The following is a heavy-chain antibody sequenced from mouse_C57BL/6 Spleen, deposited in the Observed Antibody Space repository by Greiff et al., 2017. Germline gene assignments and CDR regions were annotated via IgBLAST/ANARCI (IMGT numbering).Heavy chain of an antibody. CDR3: ARSGELGRRGYYFDY. CDR1: GYAFSSSW. J-gene: IGHJ2*01. V-gene: IGHV1-82*01. D-gene: IGHD4-1*01. CDR2: IYPGDGDT. Sequence: VQLQQSGPELVKPGASVKISCKASGYAFSSSWMNWVKQRPGKGLEWIGRIYPGDGDTNYNGKFKGKATLTADKSSSTAYMQLSSLTSEDSAVYFCARSGELGRRGYYFDYWGQGTTLTVSS.